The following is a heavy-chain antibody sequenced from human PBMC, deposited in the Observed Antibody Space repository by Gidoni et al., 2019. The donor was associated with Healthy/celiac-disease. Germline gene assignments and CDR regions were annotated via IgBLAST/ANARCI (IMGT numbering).Heavy chain of an antibody. CDR3: ARGGLRGYGMDV. CDR2: IYYSGST. Sequence: QLPLQESGPGLVKPSATLSLTCPVSGGSISSSSYYWGWIRQPPGKWLEWIGSIYYSGSTYYNPSLKSRVTISVDTSKNQFSMKLSSGTAADTAVYYCARGGLRGYGMDVWGQGTTVTVSS. D-gene: IGHD3-10*01. CDR1: GGSISSSSYY. J-gene: IGHJ6*02. V-gene: IGHV4-39*07.